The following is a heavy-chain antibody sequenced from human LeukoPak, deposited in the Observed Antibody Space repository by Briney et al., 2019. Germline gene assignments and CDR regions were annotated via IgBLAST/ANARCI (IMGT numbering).Heavy chain of an antibody. Sequence: GGSLRLSCAASGFTFSSYGMHWVRQAPGRGLGWVAVISYDGSNKYYADSVKGRFTISRDNSKNTLYLQMNSLRAEDTAVYYCAKARGYYDSSGPVDYWGQGTLVTVSS. CDR3: AKARGYYDSSGPVDY. CDR2: ISYDGSNK. CDR1: GFTFSSYG. V-gene: IGHV3-30*18. D-gene: IGHD3-22*01. J-gene: IGHJ4*02.